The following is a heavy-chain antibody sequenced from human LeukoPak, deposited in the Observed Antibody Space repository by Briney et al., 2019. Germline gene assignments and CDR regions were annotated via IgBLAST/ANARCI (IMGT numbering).Heavy chain of an antibody. V-gene: IGHV3-74*01. Sequence: GGSLRLSCAASGITLSSHWMHWVRQAPGKGLVWVAQINSDGSGTSCADSVKGRFTISRDNAKKTLYLQMNSLRAEDTALYYCAKAELGVDTFFDYWGQGTLVTVSS. CDR3: AKAELGVDTFFDY. D-gene: IGHD3-3*01. CDR1: GITLSSHW. J-gene: IGHJ4*02. CDR2: INSDGSGT.